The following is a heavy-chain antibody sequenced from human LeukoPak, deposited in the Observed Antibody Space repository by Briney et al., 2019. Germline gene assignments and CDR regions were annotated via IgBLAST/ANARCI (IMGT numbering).Heavy chain of an antibody. D-gene: IGHD2-21*02. Sequence: GGSLRPSCAASGFTFSSYGMHWVRQAPGKGLEWVAVIWYDGSNKYYADSVKGRFTISRDNSKNTLYLQMNSLRAEDTAVYYCARSDYCGGDCYEIGYFDLWGRGTLVTVSS. V-gene: IGHV3-33*01. CDR2: IWYDGSNK. J-gene: IGHJ2*01. CDR3: ARSDYCGGDCYEIGYFDL. CDR1: GFTFSSYG.